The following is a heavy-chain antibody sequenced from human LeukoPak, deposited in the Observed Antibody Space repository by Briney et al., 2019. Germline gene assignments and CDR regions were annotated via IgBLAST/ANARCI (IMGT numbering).Heavy chain of an antibody. CDR3: ARWLGWHG. CDR2: ISGSGGST. CDR1: GFTFSNYF. D-gene: IGHD5-24*01. J-gene: IGHJ4*02. V-gene: IGHV3-23*01. Sequence: PGGSLRLSCAASGFTFSNYFMTWVRQAPGKGLEWVSDISGSGGSTYYADSVKGRFSISRDNSKNTVYLQMSSLRAEDTAIYYCARWLGWHGWGQGTLVTVSS.